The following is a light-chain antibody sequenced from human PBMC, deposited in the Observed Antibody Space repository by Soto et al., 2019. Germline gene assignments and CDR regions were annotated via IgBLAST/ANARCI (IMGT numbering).Light chain of an antibody. CDR3: GTWDSSMSAGV. V-gene: IGLV1-51*01. CDR2: DNN. Sequence: QSVLTQPPSVSAAPGQTVTISCSGSSSNIGNNYVSWYQQLPGTAPKLLIYDNNKRPSGIPDRFSGSKSGTSATLGITGLQTGDEAADYCGTWDSSMSAGVFGGGTKLTVL. J-gene: IGLJ2*01. CDR1: SSNIGNNY.